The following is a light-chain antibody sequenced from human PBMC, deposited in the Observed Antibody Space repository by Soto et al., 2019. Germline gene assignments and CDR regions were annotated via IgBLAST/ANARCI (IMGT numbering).Light chain of an antibody. Sequence: EIVVTQSPGTLSLSPGERATLSCRASQSVSSNYLAWYRQKPGQAPRLLIYGASSRASDIPDRFSGSGSGTDFTLIISRLEPEDFAMYYCQQYGSTPFTFGPGTKVDVK. J-gene: IGKJ3*01. CDR1: QSVSSNY. V-gene: IGKV3-20*01. CDR2: GAS. CDR3: QQYGSTPFT.